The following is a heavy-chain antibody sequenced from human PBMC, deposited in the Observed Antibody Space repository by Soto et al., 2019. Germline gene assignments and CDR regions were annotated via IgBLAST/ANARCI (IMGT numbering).Heavy chain of an antibody. V-gene: IGHV1-3*01. D-gene: IGHD1-26*01. CDR1: GYTLTSYA. J-gene: IGHJ4*02. CDR2: INAGNGNT. CDR3: ARAGTGVGARPTDY. Sequence: ASVKVSCKASGYTLTSYAMHWVRHAPGQRLEWMGWINAGNGNTKYSQKFQGRVTITRDTSASTAYMELSSLRSEDTAVYYCARAGTGVGARPTDYWGQGTLVTVSS.